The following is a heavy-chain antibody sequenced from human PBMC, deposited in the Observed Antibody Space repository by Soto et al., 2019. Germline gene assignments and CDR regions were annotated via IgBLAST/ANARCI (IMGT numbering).Heavy chain of an antibody. CDR2: ISYDGSNK. CDR3: AKNDYGDCHESCPDY. D-gene: IGHD4-17*01. V-gene: IGHV3-30*18. Sequence: QVQLVESGGGVVQPGRSLRLSCAASGFTFSSYGMHWVRQAPGKGLEWVAVISYDGSNKYYADSVKGRFTISRDNSKNTLYLQMNSLRAEDTAVYYCAKNDYGDCHESCPDYWGQGTLVTVSS. J-gene: IGHJ4*02. CDR1: GFTFSSYG.